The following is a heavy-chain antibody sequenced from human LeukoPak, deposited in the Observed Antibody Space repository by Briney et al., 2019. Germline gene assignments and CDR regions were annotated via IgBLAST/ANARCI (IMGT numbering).Heavy chain of an antibody. V-gene: IGHV4-59*01. J-gene: IGHJ3*02. Sequence: PSETLSLTCTVSGGSISSYYWSWIRQPPGKGLEWIGYIYYSGSTNYNPSLKSRVTISVDTSKNQFSLRLSSVTAADTAVYYCASPGPLSSDAFDIWGQGTMVTVSS. CDR1: GGSISSYY. CDR2: IYYSGST. D-gene: IGHD3-10*01. CDR3: ASPGPLSSDAFDI.